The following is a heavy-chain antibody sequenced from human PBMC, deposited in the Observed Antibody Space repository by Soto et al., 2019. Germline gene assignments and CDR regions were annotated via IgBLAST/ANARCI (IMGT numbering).Heavy chain of an antibody. D-gene: IGHD2-21*02. CDR1: GFPFSPYT. Sequence: QVQLVESGGGVVQPGRSLRLSCTASGFPFSPYTMHWVRQAPGKGLEWVTVISYDGSNEYYADSVKGRFAISRDNSKNTLYLHMNSLGPEDTAVYYCARGGGFCGGDCYKGGIDYWGQGILVTVSS. CDR3: ARGGGFCGGDCYKGGIDY. V-gene: IGHV3-30*09. CDR2: ISYDGSNE. J-gene: IGHJ4*02.